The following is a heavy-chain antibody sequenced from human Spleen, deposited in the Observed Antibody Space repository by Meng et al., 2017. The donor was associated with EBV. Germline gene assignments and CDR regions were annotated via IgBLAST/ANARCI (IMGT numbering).Heavy chain of an antibody. V-gene: IGHV1-69*01. CDR2: LNPMFGAP. Sequence: VQAGDEVKRPGSSSMVSRKPAGSIFNSDVISRVQQDARQGLEWLGVLNPMFGAPNYAQRFQDTVTILADASPSTHYMELSSLRFENTALYYCASESGRGYTPDYWGQGTLVTVSS. D-gene: IGHD3-10*01. J-gene: IGHJ4*02. CDR3: ASESGRGYTPDY. CDR1: GSIFNSDV.